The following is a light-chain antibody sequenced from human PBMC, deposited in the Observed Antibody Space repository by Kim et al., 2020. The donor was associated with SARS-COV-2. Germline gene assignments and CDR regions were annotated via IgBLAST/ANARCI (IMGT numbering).Light chain of an antibody. CDR1: QRIRAD. J-gene: IGKJ1*01. CDR3: QQYNYWPPWT. CDR2: DAS. V-gene: IGKV3-15*01. Sequence: SPGERATLSCRASQRIRADLAWYQQKSGQAPRLLIYDASTRATGVPARFTGSGSGTDFTLTINGLQSEDFAMYYCQQYNYWPPWTFGQGTKVDIK.